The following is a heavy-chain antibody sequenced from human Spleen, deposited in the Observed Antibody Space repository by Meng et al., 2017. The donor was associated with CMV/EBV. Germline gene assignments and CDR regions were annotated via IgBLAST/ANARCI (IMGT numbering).Heavy chain of an antibody. CDR1: GFTVSRSY. J-gene: IGHJ4*02. D-gene: IGHD4-23*01. CDR2: IYSGGST. V-gene: IGHV3-53*05. Sequence: GESLKISCAASGFTVSRSYMYWVRQAPGKGLEWVSVIYSGGSTYYADSVKGRFTISRDNSKNTLYLQMNSLRAEDTALYYCAKASTVVTNSYFDYWGQGTLVTVSS. CDR3: AKASTVVTNSYFDY.